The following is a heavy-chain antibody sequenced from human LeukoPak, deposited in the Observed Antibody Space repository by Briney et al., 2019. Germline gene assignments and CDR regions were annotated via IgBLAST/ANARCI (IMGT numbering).Heavy chain of an antibody. J-gene: IGHJ4*02. CDR3: ASWYYDSSGYQTGSDY. Sequence: SQTLSLTCAISGDSVSSNSAAWNWIRQSPSRGLEWLGRTYYRSKWYNDYAVSVKSRITINPDTSKNQFSLQLNSVTPEDTAVYYCASWYYDSSGYQTGSDYWGQGTLVTVSS. D-gene: IGHD3-22*01. V-gene: IGHV6-1*01. CDR2: TYYRSKWYN. CDR1: GDSVSSNSAA.